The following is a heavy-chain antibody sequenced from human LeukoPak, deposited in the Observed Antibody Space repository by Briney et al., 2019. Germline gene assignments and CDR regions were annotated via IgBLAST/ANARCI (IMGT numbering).Heavy chain of an antibody. J-gene: IGHJ4*02. V-gene: IGHV1-46*01. CDR1: GYTFTSYY. D-gene: IGHD2-21*01. Sequence: ASVKVSCKASGYTFTSYYMHWVRQAPGQGLEWMGIINPSGGSTSYAQKFQGRVTMTRDTPTSTVYMELKSLRSEDTAVYYCARSIPTVMTTDYWGQETLVSVFS. CDR3: ARSIPTVMTTDY. CDR2: INPSGGST.